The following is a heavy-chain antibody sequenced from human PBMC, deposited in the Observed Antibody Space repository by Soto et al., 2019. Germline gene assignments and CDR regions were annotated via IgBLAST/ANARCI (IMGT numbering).Heavy chain of an antibody. Sequence: QEQLVESGGGVVQPGKSLRLSCTASRFAFSSYAMHWVRQAPGKGLEWVAVISYDGGYENYADSVKGRFTVSRDNSKKTLWLQMNSLRAEDTALYYCAKGTTVTPWRYLDLWGQGTLVTVSS. CDR3: AKGTTVTPWRYLDL. D-gene: IGHD4-17*01. CDR1: RFAFSSYA. J-gene: IGHJ2*01. CDR2: ISYDGGYE. V-gene: IGHV3-30*18.